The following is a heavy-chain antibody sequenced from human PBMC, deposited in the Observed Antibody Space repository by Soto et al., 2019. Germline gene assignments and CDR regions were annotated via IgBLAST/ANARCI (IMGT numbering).Heavy chain of an antibody. CDR2: IYYSGST. J-gene: IGHJ6*03. Sequence: SLTCTVSGGSISSYYWSWIRQPPGKGLEWIGYIYYSGSTNYNPSLKSRVTISVDTSKNQFSLKLSSVTAADTAVYYCARAYCSSTSCYGGGDYYMDVWGKGTTVTVSS. D-gene: IGHD2-2*01. V-gene: IGHV4-59*01. CDR3: ARAYCSSTSCYGGGDYYMDV. CDR1: GGSISSYY.